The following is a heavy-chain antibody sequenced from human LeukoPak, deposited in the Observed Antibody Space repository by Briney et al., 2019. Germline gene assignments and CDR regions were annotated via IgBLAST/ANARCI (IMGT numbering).Heavy chain of an antibody. D-gene: IGHD6-19*01. Sequence: SETLSLTCTVSGGSISSSSYYWGWIRQPPGKGLEWIGSIYYSGSTYYNPSLKSRVTISVDTSKNQFSLKLSSVTAVDTAVYYCARDLAIAVAGSWGQGTLVTVSS. J-gene: IGHJ5*02. V-gene: IGHV4-39*07. CDR2: IYYSGST. CDR3: ARDLAIAVAGS. CDR1: GGSISSSSYY.